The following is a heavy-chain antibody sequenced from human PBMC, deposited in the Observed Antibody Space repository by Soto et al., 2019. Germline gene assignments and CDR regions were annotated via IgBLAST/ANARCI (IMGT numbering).Heavy chain of an antibody. CDR3: AKVSSAGYAGFFDL. D-gene: IGHD2-8*01. Sequence: GGSLRLSCTASGFTFNRHAMTWVRQAPGKGLEWVSCLSDSGGSIYYADSVKGRFTISRDNSMNTLYLQMNTLRAEDTAVYYCAKVSSAGYAGFFDLWGQGTLVTVSS. CDR2: LSDSGGSI. CDR1: GFTFNRHA. V-gene: IGHV3-23*01. J-gene: IGHJ4*02.